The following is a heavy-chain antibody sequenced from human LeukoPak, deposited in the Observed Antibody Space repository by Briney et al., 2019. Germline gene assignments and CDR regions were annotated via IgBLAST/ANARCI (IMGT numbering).Heavy chain of an antibody. CDR3: AKDPLYDFWSGPYYYYGMDA. V-gene: IGHV3-23*01. D-gene: IGHD3-3*01. CDR2: ISGSGGST. Sequence: PGGSLRLSCAASGFTFSSYAMSWVRQAPGKGLEWVSAISGSGGSTYYADSVKGRFTISRDNSKNTLYLQMNSLRAEDTAVYYCAKDPLYDFWSGPYYYYGMDAWGQGTTVTVSS. J-gene: IGHJ6*02. CDR1: GFTFSSYA.